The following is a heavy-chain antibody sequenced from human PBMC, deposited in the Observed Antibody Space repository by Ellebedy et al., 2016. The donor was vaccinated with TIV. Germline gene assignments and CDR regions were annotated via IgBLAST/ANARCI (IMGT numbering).Heavy chain of an antibody. CDR3: ARDLMGYGDYYYYGMDV. CDR2: SSSSSSTI. J-gene: IGHJ6*02. V-gene: IGHV3-48*02. CDR1: GFTFSSYS. Sequence: GGSLRLSCAASGFTFSSYSMNWVRQAPGKGLEWVSYSSSSSSTIYYADSVKGRFTISRDNAKNSLYLQMNSLRDEDTAVYYCARDLMGYGDYYYYGMDVWGQGTTVTVSS. D-gene: IGHD4-17*01.